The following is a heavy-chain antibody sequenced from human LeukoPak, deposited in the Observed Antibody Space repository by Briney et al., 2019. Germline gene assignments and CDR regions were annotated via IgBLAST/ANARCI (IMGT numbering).Heavy chain of an antibody. V-gene: IGHV1-18*01. CDR1: GYIFISYG. J-gene: IGHJ4*02. CDR2: FNAYNGNT. Sequence: GASVKVSCKASGYIFISYGISWVRQAPGQGLEWMGWFNAYNGNTKYAQKLQGRVTMTTDTSTSTAYMDLSRLRSDDTAVYYCARDVRGIVGMDYFDYWGQGTLVTVSS. D-gene: IGHD3-22*01. CDR3: ARDVRGIVGMDYFDY.